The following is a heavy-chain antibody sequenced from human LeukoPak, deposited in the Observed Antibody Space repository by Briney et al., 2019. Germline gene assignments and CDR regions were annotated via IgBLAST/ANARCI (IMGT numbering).Heavy chain of an antibody. CDR3: ATLARLGSYL. D-gene: IGHD1-26*01. J-gene: IGHJ4*02. CDR1: GGSFSGYY. CDR2: INHSGST. V-gene: IGHV4-34*01. Sequence: PSETLSLTCAVYGGSFSGYYWSWIRQPPGKGLEWIGEINHSGSTNYNPSLKSRVTISVDTSKNQFSLKLSSVTAADTAVYYCATLARLGSYLWGQGTLVTVSS.